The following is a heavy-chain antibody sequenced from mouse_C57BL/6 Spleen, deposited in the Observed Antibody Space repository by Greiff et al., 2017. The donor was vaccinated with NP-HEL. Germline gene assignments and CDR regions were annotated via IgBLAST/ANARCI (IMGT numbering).Heavy chain of an antibody. V-gene: IGHV5-12*01. CDR2: ISNGGGST. CDR3: SSHPYYYGSSYRYFDV. CDR1: GFTFSDYY. D-gene: IGHD1-1*01. J-gene: IGHJ1*03. Sequence: EVQGVESGGGLVQPGGSLKLSCAASGFTFSDYYMYWVRQTPEKRLEWVAYISNGGGSTYYPDTEKGRFTISRDNAKNTLYLQMSRLKSEDTAMYYCSSHPYYYGSSYRYFDVWGTGTTVTVSS.